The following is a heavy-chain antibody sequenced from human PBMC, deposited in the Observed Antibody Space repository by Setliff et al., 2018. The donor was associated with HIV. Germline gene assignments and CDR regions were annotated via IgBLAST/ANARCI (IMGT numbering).Heavy chain of an antibody. Sequence: PSETLSLTCAVSGDSISSGSYYWSWIRQPAGEGLEWIGHIFTSGSTNYNPSLKSRVSISVDTSKNQFSLNLNSVTAADTAVYYCARAISAAGIAPFDFWGQGTLVTVSS. CDR1: GDSISSGSYY. V-gene: IGHV4-61*09. CDR2: IFTSGST. J-gene: IGHJ4*02. D-gene: IGHD6-13*01. CDR3: ARAISAAGIAPFDF.